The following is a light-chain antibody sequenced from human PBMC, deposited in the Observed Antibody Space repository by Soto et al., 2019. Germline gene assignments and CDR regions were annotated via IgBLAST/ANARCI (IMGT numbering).Light chain of an antibody. Sequence: QSALTQAASVSGSPGQSITISCTGTSRYVGGSNSVSWYQQHPGKAPKLLIYDVSNRPSGVSNRFSGSKSGNTASLTISGLQAEDEADYYCSSYTSSSTVVFGGGTKLTVL. CDR1: SRYVGGSNS. J-gene: IGLJ2*01. V-gene: IGLV2-14*01. CDR2: DVS. CDR3: SSYTSSSTVV.